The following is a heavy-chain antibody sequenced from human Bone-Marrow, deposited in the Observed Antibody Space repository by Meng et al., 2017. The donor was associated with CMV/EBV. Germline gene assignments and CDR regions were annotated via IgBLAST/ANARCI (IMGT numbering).Heavy chain of an antibody. CDR2: INHSGST. J-gene: IGHJ4*02. Sequence: GSLRLSCAVYGGSFSGYYWSWIRQPPGKGLEWIGEINHSGSTNYNPSLKSRVTISVDTSKNQFSLKLSSVTAADTAVYYCARVDLAVAGTLDYWGQGTLVTVSS. CDR1: GGSFSGYY. CDR3: ARVDLAVAGTLDY. V-gene: IGHV4-34*01. D-gene: IGHD6-19*01.